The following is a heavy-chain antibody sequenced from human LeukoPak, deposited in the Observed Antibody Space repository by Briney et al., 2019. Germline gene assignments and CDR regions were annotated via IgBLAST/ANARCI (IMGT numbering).Heavy chain of an antibody. CDR3: ARGVYIAAAQYGY. J-gene: IGHJ4*02. CDR2: IYYGGTT. V-gene: IGHV4-59*01. D-gene: IGHD6-13*01. Sequence: SETLSLTCTVSGGSISSYHWSWIRQPPGKGLEWIGYIYYGGTTNYNPSLKSRVTISVDTSKNQFSLKLSSVTAADTAVYYCARGVYIAAAQYGYWGQGTLVTVSS. CDR1: GGSISSYH.